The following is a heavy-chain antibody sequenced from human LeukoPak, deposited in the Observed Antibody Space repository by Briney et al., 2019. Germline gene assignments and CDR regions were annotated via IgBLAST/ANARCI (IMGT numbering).Heavy chain of an antibody. J-gene: IGHJ4*02. Sequence: SQTLSLTCTVSGASISSSGYYWSWIRQHPGKGLEWIAYISHSGDTYYNPSLKSRLIISIDTSTHQFFLPLTSLTAADTAVYYCAREGSSGYDFDYWGQGTLVTVSS. CDR3: AREGSSGYDFDY. D-gene: IGHD5-12*01. CDR1: GASISSSGYY. V-gene: IGHV4-31*03. CDR2: ISHSGDT.